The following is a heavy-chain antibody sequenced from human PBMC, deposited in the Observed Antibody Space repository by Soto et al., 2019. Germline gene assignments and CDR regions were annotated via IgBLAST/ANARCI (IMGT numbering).Heavy chain of an antibody. CDR2: IKQDGGEK. CDR1: GFTFRSHW. CDR3: SSYGDGYSLGDGMDV. J-gene: IGHJ6*02. D-gene: IGHD5-18*01. V-gene: IGHV3-7*03. Sequence: QPGGSLRLSCAGSGFTFRSHWMSWVRQAPGKGLEWVASIKQDGGEKYYVDSVKGRFTISRDNAENSLYLQMNSLRAEDTAVYYCSSYGDGYSLGDGMDVWGQGTTVTVSS.